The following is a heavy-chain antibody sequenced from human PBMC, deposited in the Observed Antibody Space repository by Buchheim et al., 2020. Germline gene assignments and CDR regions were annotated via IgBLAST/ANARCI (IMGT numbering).Heavy chain of an antibody. CDR2: ISYDGSNK. Sequence: QVQLVESGGGVVQPGRSLRLSCAASGFTFSSYAMHWVRQAPGKGLEWVAVISYDGSNKYYADSVKGRFTISRDNSKNTPYLQMNSLRAEDTAVYYCARDLGMGATLALGYWGQGTL. D-gene: IGHD1-26*01. J-gene: IGHJ4*02. CDR3: ARDLGMGATLALGY. V-gene: IGHV3-30-3*01. CDR1: GFTFSSYA.